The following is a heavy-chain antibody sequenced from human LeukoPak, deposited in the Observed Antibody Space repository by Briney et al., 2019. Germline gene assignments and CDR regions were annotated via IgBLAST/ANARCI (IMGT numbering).Heavy chain of an antibody. D-gene: IGHD2-8*01. CDR1: VFTFDDYT. V-gene: IGHV3-43*01. Sequence: GGSLRLSCAASVFTFDDYTMHWVRQAPGKGLEWVSLISWDGGSTYYADSVKGRFTISRDNSKNSLYLQMNSLRTEDTALYYCAKMGYCTNGVCFDPTDYWGQGTLVTVSS. J-gene: IGHJ4*02. CDR2: ISWDGGST. CDR3: AKMGYCTNGVCFDPTDY.